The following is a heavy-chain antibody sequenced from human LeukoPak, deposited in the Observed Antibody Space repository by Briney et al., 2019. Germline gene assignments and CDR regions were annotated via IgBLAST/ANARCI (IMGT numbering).Heavy chain of an antibody. J-gene: IGHJ5*02. CDR3: ARSGVTALSWVDP. CDR1: GGSMSSYY. Sequence: SETLSLTCTVSGGSMSSYYWSWIRQPPGKGLEWIGYISYSGSTNYNPSLKSRITISVDTSKNQFSLKLSSVTAADTAVYYCARSGVTALSWVDPWGQGTLVTVSP. V-gene: IGHV4-59*08. D-gene: IGHD2-21*02. CDR2: ISYSGST.